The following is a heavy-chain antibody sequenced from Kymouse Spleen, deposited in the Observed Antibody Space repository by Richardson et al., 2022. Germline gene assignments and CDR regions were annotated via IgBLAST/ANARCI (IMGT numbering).Heavy chain of an antibody. J-gene: IGHJ6*02. CDR2: IYYSGST. V-gene: IGHV4-39*01. CDR3: ARNGVGATKTDYYYYYGMDV. D-gene: IGHD1-26*01. Sequence: QLQLQESGPGLVKPSETLSLTCTVSGGSISSSSYYWGWIRQPPGKGLEWIGSIYYSGSTYYNPSLKSRVTISVDTSKNQFSLKLSSVTAADTAVYYCARNGVGATKTDYYYYYGMDVWGQGTTVTVSS. CDR1: GGSISSSSYY.